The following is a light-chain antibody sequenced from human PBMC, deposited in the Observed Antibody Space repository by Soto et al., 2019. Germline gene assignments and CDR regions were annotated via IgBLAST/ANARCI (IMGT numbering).Light chain of an antibody. V-gene: IGKV3-15*01. Sequence: EIMMTQSPATLSVFPGERATLSCRASQSISGHLAWYQQKPGRAPRLLLYGAFTRATGIPARFSGSGSETDFTLTISSLQSEDFAVYYCQQYNDWPLTFGGGTKVEI. CDR2: GAF. CDR3: QQYNDWPLT. J-gene: IGKJ4*01. CDR1: QSISGH.